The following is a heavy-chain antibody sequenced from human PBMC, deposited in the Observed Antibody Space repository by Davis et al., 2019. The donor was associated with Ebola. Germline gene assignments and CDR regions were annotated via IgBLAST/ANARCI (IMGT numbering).Heavy chain of an antibody. Sequence: MPSETLSLTCAVYGGSFSGYYWSWIRQPPGKGLEWIGEINHSGSTNYNPSLKSRVTISVDTSKNQFSLKLSSVTAADTAVYYCARYTYEGAFDYWGQGTLVTVSS. CDR2: INHSGST. CDR1: GGSFSGYY. CDR3: ARYTYEGAFDY. D-gene: IGHD3-16*01. J-gene: IGHJ4*02. V-gene: IGHV4-34*01.